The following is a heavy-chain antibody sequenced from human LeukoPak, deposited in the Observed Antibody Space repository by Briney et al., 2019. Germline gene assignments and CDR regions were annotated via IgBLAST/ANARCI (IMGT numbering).Heavy chain of an antibody. CDR2: ITSSGTAT. Sequence: GGSLRLYSSASAYSSSDSYMSWFRLSPEKGLEWIAYITSSGTATEYADSVKGRFTISRVNAKNSLYLQMNSLRPEDTAVYYCGRDPDYGDPYWGQGTLVTVSS. D-gene: IGHD4/OR15-4a*01. V-gene: IGHV3-11*01. CDR1: AYSSSDSY. J-gene: IGHJ4*02. CDR3: GRDPDYGDPY.